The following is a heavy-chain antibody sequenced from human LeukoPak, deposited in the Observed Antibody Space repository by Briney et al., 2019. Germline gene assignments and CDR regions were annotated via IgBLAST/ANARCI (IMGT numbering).Heavy chain of an antibody. CDR3: ARGSSGYYDFWSGYYSAFDI. CDR1: GGSISSSSYY. Sequence: SETLSLTCTVSGGSISSSSYYWGWIRQPPGKGLEWIGEINHSGSTNYNPSLKSRVTISVDTSKNQFSLKLSSVTAADTAVYYCARGSSGYYDFWSGYYSAFDIWGQGTMVTVSS. J-gene: IGHJ3*02. V-gene: IGHV4-39*07. D-gene: IGHD3-3*01. CDR2: INHSGST.